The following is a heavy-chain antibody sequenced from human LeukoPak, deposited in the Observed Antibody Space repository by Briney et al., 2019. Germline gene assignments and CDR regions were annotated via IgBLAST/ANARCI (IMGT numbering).Heavy chain of an antibody. Sequence: SETLSLTCTVPGGSISSYYWSWIRQPPGKGLEWIGYIYYSGSTNYNPSLKSRVTISVDTSKNQFSLKLSSVTAADTAVYYCARLYEEDDGDYWGQGTLVTVSS. V-gene: IGHV4-59*01. CDR2: IYYSGST. D-gene: IGHD1-1*01. CDR3: ARLYEEDDGDY. J-gene: IGHJ4*02. CDR1: GGSISSYY.